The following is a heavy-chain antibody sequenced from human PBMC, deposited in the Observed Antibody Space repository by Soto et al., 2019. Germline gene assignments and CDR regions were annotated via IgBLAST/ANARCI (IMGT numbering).Heavy chain of an antibody. CDR3: ARLGGIYQAFDS. V-gene: IGHV4-31*03. J-gene: IGHJ4*02. CDR2: IYYSGST. Sequence: SETLSLTCTVSGGSISSGGYYWSWIRQHPGKGLGWIGYIYYSGSTYYNPSLKSRVTISVDTSKNQFSLKLSSVTAADTAVYYCARLGGIYQAFDSWGQGTLVTVS. CDR1: GGSISSGGYY. D-gene: IGHD2-8*02.